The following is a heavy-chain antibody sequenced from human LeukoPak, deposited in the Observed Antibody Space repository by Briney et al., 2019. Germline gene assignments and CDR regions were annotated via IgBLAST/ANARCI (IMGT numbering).Heavy chain of an antibody. V-gene: IGHV3-30*02. J-gene: IGHJ6*03. CDR1: GFTSSSYD. D-gene: IGHD4-17*01. Sequence: PGGSLRLSCAASGFTSSSYDMHWVRQAPGKGLEWVAFIRYDGSNKYYADSVKGRFTISRDNSKNTLYLQMNSLRAEDTAVYYCAKYGDYERRYYYYYMDVWGKGSTVTISS. CDR2: IRYDGSNK. CDR3: AKYGDYERRYYYYYMDV.